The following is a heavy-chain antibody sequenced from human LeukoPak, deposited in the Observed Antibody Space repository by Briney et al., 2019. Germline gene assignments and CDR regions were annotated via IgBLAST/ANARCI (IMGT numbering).Heavy chain of an antibody. CDR1: GYTFSDYY. V-gene: IGHV1-2*02. D-gene: IGHD3-22*01. CDR3: ARQYDTVFAY. J-gene: IGHJ4*02. Sequence: ASVRVFCKASGYTFSDYYMHWVRQAPGQGLEWMGWINPNSGVTNYARKFQGRVTMTRDTSISTAYMELSRVTSDDTAVYYCARQYDTVFAYWGQGTLVTVSS. CDR2: INPNSGVT.